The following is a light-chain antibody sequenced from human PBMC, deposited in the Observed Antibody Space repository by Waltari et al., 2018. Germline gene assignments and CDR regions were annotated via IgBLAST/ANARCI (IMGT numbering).Light chain of an antibody. CDR1: SLRSCY. CDR2: GKN. J-gene: IGLJ3*02. Sequence: SSELTQDPAVSVALGQTVRITCQGDSLRSCYATGYKQKAGQGPILVICGKNNRPSGIPAGFSGSSSGNTASLTITGAQAEDEADYYCHCRDTSGTHWVFGGGTKLTVL. CDR3: HCRDTSGTHWV. V-gene: IGLV3-19*01.